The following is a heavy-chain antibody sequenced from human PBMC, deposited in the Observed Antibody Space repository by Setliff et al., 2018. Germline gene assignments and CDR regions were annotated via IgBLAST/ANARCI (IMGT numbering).Heavy chain of an antibody. J-gene: IGHJ4*02. V-gene: IGHV4-4*08. Sequence: PSETLSLTCTVSGGSIRNYYWSWIRRPPGKGLEWIGYIYPDGTTNYNPSLKSRMTISLDMSKNQFSLTLRSVTAADTAMYYCARGINSVSWTPKYWGRGTLVTVS. D-gene: IGHD6-13*01. CDR1: GGSIRNYY. CDR2: IYPDGTT. CDR3: ARGINSVSWTPKY.